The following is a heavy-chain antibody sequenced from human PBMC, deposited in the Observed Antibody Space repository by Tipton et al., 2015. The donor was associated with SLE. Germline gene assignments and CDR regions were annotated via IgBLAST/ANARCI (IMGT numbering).Heavy chain of an antibody. V-gene: IGHV4-39*01. CDR1: GVSISSRTYY. Sequence: TLSLTCTVSGVSISSRTYYWGWIRQPPGKRLEWIGSVFYSGTTSYNPSLKTRVTISVDTSENQFSVELTSVTAADTALYYCATCSGYEGGVDYFYITGPHYFDYWGQGILVTVSS. D-gene: IGHD5-12*01. CDR3: ATCSGYEGGVDYFYITGPHYFDY. J-gene: IGHJ4*02. CDR2: VFYSGTT.